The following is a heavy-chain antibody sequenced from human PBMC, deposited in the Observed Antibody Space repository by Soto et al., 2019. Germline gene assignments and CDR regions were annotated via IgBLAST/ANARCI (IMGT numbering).Heavy chain of an antibody. CDR3: TRDGVRFLEWLSSTSYYFDY. D-gene: IGHD3-3*01. Sequence: GGSLRLSCTASGFTFGDYAMSWFRQAPGKGLEWVVFIRSKAYGGTTEYAASVKGRFTISRDDSKSIAYLQMNSLKTEDTAVYYCTRDGVRFLEWLSSTSYYFDYWGQGTLVTVSS. CDR2: IRSKAYGGTT. J-gene: IGHJ4*02. CDR1: GFTFGDYA. V-gene: IGHV3-49*03.